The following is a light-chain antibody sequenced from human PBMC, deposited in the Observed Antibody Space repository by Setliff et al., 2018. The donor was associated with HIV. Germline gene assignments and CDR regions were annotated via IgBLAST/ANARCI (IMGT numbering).Light chain of an antibody. CDR1: SSDIGAHDY. Sequence: QSALTQPLPVSGSPGQSVTMSCTGTSSDIGAHDYVSWYQQHPGQAPKLIIYAVTKRPSGVPDRFSGSKSGNTASLTISGLQAEDECDYYCCTSGGSYTLLFGGGTKGTVL. J-gene: IGLJ3*02. CDR2: AVT. CDR3: CTSGGSYTLL. V-gene: IGLV2-11*01.